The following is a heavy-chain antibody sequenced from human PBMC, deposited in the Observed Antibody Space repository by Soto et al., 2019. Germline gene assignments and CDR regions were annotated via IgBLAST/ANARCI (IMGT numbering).Heavy chain of an antibody. CDR2: VSHDGSRK. J-gene: IGHJ4*02. CDR1: GFSFRDFG. Sequence: QVQLVESGGGVVQPGTSLRLSCSASGFSFRDFGMHWVRQAPGKGLEWVAVVSHDGSRKYYGDFVKGRFTVSRDNFNNLAYLQIYSLSVEDPGLYYCARLHELGGLEDYWGQGTLVIVSS. V-gene: IGHV3-33*05. CDR3: ARLHELGGLEDY. D-gene: IGHD3-10*01.